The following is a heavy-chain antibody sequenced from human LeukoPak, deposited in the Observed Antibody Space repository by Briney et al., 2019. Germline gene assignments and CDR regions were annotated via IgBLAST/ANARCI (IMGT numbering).Heavy chain of an antibody. J-gene: IGHJ4*02. CDR2: VSPSGGRT. D-gene: IGHD2-2*01. V-gene: IGHV3-23*01. CDR3: AKVRGVYCSSPACYYYDA. Sequence: GGSLRLSCGASGFTFSSYAMSWVRQTPGRGLEWVAGVSPSGGRTIYADSAEGRFTISRDNSNDTVYLQLSSLRAEDSALYYCAKVRGVYCSSPACYYYDAWGQGTPVTVSS. CDR1: GFTFSSYA.